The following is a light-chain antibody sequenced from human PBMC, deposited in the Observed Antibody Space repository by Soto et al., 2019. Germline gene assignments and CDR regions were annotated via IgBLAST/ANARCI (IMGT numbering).Light chain of an antibody. CDR2: NNN. Sequence: QSVLAQPPSASGTPGQRVTISCSGSSSNIGSNTVDWYQQLPGTAPKLLIYNNNQRPPGVPVRFSGSKSGTSASLAISGLQSEDEADYYCATWDDRLNGYVFGTGTKVTVL. CDR3: ATWDDRLNGYV. V-gene: IGLV1-44*01. J-gene: IGLJ1*01. CDR1: SSNIGSNT.